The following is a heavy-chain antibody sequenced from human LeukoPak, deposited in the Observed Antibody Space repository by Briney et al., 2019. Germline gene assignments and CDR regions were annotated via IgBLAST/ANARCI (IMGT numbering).Heavy chain of an antibody. CDR2: ISYDGSNK. CDR3: AKDLQQLCLDY. CDR1: GFTFSSYG. J-gene: IGHJ4*02. V-gene: IGHV3-30*18. D-gene: IGHD6-13*01. Sequence: GGALRLSCAASGFTFSSYGMHWVRQGPGKGLEWVAVISYDGSNKHYADSVKGRFTISRDNSKNTLYLQMNSLRAEDTAVYYCAKDLQQLCLDYWGQGTLVTVSS.